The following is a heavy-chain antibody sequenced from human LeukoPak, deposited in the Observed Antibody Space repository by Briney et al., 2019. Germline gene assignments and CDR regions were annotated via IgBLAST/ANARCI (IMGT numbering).Heavy chain of an antibody. CDR2: INHSGST. CDR3: ARGGNYDILTGYTHWFDP. J-gene: IGHJ5*02. Sequence: PSETLSLTCAVYGGSFSGYYWSWIRQPPGKGLGWVGEINHSGSTNYNPSLKSRVTISVDTSKNQFSLKLSSVTAADTAVYYCARGGNYDILTGYTHWFDPWGQGTLVTVSS. V-gene: IGHV4-34*01. CDR1: GGSFSGYY. D-gene: IGHD3-9*01.